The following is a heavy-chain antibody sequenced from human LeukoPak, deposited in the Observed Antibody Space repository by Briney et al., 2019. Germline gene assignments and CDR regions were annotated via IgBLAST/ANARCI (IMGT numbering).Heavy chain of an antibody. CDR3: MRAYNSVWEGFDC. CDR1: GFTFSSYA. Sequence: GGSLRLSCAASGFTFSSYAMSWVRQAPGKGLEWVSGLSSGGGSTYYADSVKGRFTISRDNSKNTLYLQLNYLRADDTAVYYCMRAYNSVWEGFDCWGQGTLVTVSS. CDR2: LSSGGGST. D-gene: IGHD6-19*01. J-gene: IGHJ4*02. V-gene: IGHV3-23*01.